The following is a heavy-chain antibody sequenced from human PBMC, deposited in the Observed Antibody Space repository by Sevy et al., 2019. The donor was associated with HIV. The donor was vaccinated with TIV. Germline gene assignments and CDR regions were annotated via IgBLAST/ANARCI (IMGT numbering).Heavy chain of an antibody. D-gene: IGHD5-18*01. Sequence: RGFLRLSCAASGFTFDDYGMHWVRQAPGKGLERVSGISWNGGSIGYADSVKGRFTISRDNAKNSLYLQMNSLRGEDMALYYCAKGRGYSYGRDAFDIWGQGTMVTVSS. CDR3: AKGRGYSYGRDAFDI. V-gene: IGHV3-9*03. J-gene: IGHJ3*02. CDR2: ISWNGGSI. CDR1: GFTFDDYG.